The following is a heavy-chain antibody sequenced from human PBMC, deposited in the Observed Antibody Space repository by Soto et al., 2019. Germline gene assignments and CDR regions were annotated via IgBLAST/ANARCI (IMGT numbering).Heavy chain of an antibody. CDR2: INHSGST. V-gene: IGHV4-34*01. CDR3: ARGQGDYGSGSYYQRGYYYYGMDV. Sequence: SETLSLTCADHGGSFSGYYWSWIRQPPGKGMEWIGEINHSGSTNYNPSLKSRVTISVDASKNQFSLKLSSVTAADTAVYYCARGQGDYGSGSYYQRGYYYYGMDVWGQGTTVT. D-gene: IGHD3-10*01. J-gene: IGHJ6*02. CDR1: GGSFSGYY.